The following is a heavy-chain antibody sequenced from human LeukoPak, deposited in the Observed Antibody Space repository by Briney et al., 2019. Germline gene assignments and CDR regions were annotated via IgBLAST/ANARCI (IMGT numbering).Heavy chain of an antibody. Sequence: QPGRSLRLSCAASGFTFSSYGMHWVRQAPGKGLEWVAVIWYDGSNKYYADSVKGRFTISRDNSKNTLYLQMNSLRAEDTAVYYCAKDHPKYYDYVWGSSGMDVWGKGTTVTVSS. J-gene: IGHJ6*04. CDR2: IWYDGSNK. V-gene: IGHV3-33*06. D-gene: IGHD3-16*01. CDR3: AKDHPKYYDYVWGSSGMDV. CDR1: GFTFSSYG.